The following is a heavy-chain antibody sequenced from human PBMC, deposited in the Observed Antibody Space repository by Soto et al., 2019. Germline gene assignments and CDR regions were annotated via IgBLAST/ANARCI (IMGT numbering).Heavy chain of an antibody. CDR2: INPSGGST. J-gene: IGHJ4*02. D-gene: IGHD3-10*01. Sequence: GASVKVSCKASGYTFASYYMFWVRQAPGQGLEWMGIINPSGGSTSYAQKFQGRVTMTRDTSTSTVYMELTSLRSEDTAVYYCPRDRLAMVRGAAGDHWGQGTLVTVSS. CDR3: PRDRLAMVRGAAGDH. CDR1: GYTFASYY. V-gene: IGHV1-46*01.